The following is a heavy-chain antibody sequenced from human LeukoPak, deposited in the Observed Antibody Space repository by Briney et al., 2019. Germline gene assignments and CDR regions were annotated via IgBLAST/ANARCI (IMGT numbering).Heavy chain of an antibody. CDR3: LAHELDY. V-gene: IGHV1-2*02. CDR1: GYTFTSYG. CDR2: INPNSGGT. D-gene: IGHD2-15*01. Sequence: ASVKVSCKASGYTFTSYGISWVRQAPGQGLEWMGWINPNSGGTNYAQKFQGRVTMTRDTSISTAYMELSRLRSDDTAMYYCLAHELDYWGQGTLVTVSS. J-gene: IGHJ4*02.